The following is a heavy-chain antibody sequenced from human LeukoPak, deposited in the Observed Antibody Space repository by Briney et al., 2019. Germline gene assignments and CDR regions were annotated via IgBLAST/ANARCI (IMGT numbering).Heavy chain of an antibody. CDR3: ARVYGGNSYYFDY. Sequence: SETLSLTCTVSGGSISSGDYYWSWIRQPPGKGLVWIGYIYYSGSTYYNPSLKSRVTISVDTSKNQFSLKLSSVTAADTAVYYCARVYGGNSYYFDYWGQGTLVTVSS. V-gene: IGHV4-30-4*08. J-gene: IGHJ4*02. CDR2: IYYSGST. CDR1: GGSISSGDYY. D-gene: IGHD4-23*01.